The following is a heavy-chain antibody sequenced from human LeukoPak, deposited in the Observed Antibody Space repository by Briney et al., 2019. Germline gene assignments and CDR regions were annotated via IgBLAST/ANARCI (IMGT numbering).Heavy chain of an antibody. J-gene: IGHJ4*02. Sequence: GGSLRLSCAGSGFTFSSYAMSWVRQAPGKGLEWVSGISSGGGSTYYADSVKGRFTISRDNSKNTLDLEMNSLRAEDTAVYYCAKDVGGYYFTYWSGCFDHWGQGTLVTVSS. V-gene: IGHV3-23*01. CDR2: ISSGGGST. CDR3: AKDVGGYYFTYWSGCFDH. D-gene: IGHD3-10*01. CDR1: GFTFSSYA.